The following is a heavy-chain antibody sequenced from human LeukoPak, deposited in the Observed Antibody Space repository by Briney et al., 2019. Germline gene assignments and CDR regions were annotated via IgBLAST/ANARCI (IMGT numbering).Heavy chain of an antibody. V-gene: IGHV3-30*18. CDR2: ISYDGSNK. D-gene: IGHD3-10*01. CDR1: GFTFSSYG. CDR3: AKDWEPFLWFSGPSDY. J-gene: IGHJ4*02. Sequence: PGGSLRLSCAASGFTFSSYGMHWVRQAPGKGLEWVAVISYDGSNKYYADSVKGRFTISRDNSKNTLYLQMNSLRAEDTAVYYCAKDWEPFLWFSGPSDYWGQGTLVTVSS.